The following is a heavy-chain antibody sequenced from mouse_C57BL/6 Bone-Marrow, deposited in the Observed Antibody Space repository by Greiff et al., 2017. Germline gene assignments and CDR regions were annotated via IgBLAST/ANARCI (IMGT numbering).Heavy chain of an antibody. CDR2: IYPGGGYT. Sequence: VKLVESGAELVRPGTSVKMSCKASGYTFTNYWIGWAKQRPGHGLEWIGDIYPGGGYTNYNEKFKGKATLTADKSSSTAYMQFSSLTSEDSAIYYCARRGYAMDYWGQGTSVTVSS. CDR1: GYTFTNYW. CDR3: ARRGYAMDY. V-gene: IGHV1-63*01. J-gene: IGHJ4*01.